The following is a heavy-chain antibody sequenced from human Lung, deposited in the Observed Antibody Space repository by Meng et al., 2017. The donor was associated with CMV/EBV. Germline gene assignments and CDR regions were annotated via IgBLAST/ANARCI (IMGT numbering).Heavy chain of an antibody. J-gene: IGHJ6*02. CDR3: AKAVVPVYYYYGMAV. CDR1: GFTFSNAR. V-gene: IGHV3-23*01. D-gene: IGHD2-15*01. Sequence: ESXKISXAASGFTFSNARMSWVRQAPGKGLEWVSVISGIGGNSYYAESVKGRFTVSRDNSKNTLYLHMNGLRADDTAVYYCAKAVVPVYYYYGMAVWGRETTVTVSS. CDR2: ISGIGGNS.